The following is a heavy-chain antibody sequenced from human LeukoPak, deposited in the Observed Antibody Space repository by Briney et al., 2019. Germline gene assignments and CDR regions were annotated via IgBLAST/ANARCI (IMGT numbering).Heavy chain of an antibody. CDR1: GFTFSSYW. CDR2: IKQDGSEK. J-gene: IGHJ4*02. CDR3: ARHGNIVIVPAALGFDF. V-gene: IGHV3-7*01. Sequence: GGSLRLSCAASGFTFSSYWMSWVRQAPGKGLEWVANIKQDGSEKYYVDSVKGRFTISRDNAKNSLYLQMNSLRAEDTAVYYCARHGNIVIVPAALGFDFWGQGTLVTVSS. D-gene: IGHD2-2*01.